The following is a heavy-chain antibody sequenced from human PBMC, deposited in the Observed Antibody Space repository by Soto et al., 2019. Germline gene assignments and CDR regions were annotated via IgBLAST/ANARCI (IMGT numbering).Heavy chain of an antibody. J-gene: IGHJ6*02. CDR1: GYSFTSYW. D-gene: IGHD3-10*01. CDR2: IYPGDSDT. V-gene: IGHV5-51*01. Sequence: LGEALKISCKGSGYSFTSYWIGWVRQMPGKGLEWMGIIYPGDSDTRYSPSFQGQGTILSDKSISTAYLQWSSLKASDTAMYYCARPNYYRSIYGMDVWGQGTTVTASS. CDR3: ARPNYYRSIYGMDV.